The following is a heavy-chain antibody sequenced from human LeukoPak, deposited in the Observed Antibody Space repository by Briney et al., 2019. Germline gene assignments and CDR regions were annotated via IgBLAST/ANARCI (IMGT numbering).Heavy chain of an antibody. D-gene: IGHD2-2*02. V-gene: IGHV1-69*05. CDR1: GGTFSSYA. Sequence: APVKVSCKASGGTFSSYAISWVRQAPGQGLEWMGGIIPIFGTANYAQKFQGRVTITTDESTSTAYMELSSLRSEDTAVYYCASVDCSSTSCYTYDPFDIWGQGTMVTVSS. CDR2: IIPIFGTA. CDR3: ASVDCSSTSCYTYDPFDI. J-gene: IGHJ3*02.